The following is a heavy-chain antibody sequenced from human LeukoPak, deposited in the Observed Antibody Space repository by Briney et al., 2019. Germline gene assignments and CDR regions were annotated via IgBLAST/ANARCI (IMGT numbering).Heavy chain of an antibody. J-gene: IGHJ4*02. Sequence: PGGSLRLACAASGFTFSNYAMNWVRQAPGKGLEYVSAISTNGGSTYYANSVKGRFTISRDNSKNTLYLQMGSLRAEDMAVYYCARGRDSGYDYKFPHFDYWGQGTLVTVSS. V-gene: IGHV3-64*01. D-gene: IGHD5-12*01. CDR2: ISTNGGST. CDR1: GFTFSNYA. CDR3: ARGRDSGYDYKFPHFDY.